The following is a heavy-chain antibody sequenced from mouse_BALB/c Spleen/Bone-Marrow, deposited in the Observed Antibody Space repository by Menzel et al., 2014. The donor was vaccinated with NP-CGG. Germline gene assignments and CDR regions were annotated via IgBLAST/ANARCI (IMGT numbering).Heavy chain of an antibody. D-gene: IGHD3-3*01. CDR2: ISNGGGST. CDR1: GFTFSSYT. V-gene: IGHV5-12-2*01. J-gene: IGHJ3*01. CDR3: ARRAGAY. Sequence: DVKLVESGGGLVQPGGSLKLSCAASGFTFSSYTMSWVRQTPEKRLEWVAYISNGGGSTYYPDTVKGRFTISRDNAKNTLYLQMSGLRSEDPAMYYCARRAGAYWGQGTLVTVSA.